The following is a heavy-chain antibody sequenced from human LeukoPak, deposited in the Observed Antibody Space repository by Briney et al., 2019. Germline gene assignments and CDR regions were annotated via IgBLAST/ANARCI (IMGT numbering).Heavy chain of an antibody. V-gene: IGHV1-2*06. CDR2: INSNNGGE. Sequence: GASVQVSCKASGYTFTAHFIHWVRQAPGQGLEWMGQINSNNGGEKYAPKFQGRVTVLRDTSINTIYLDLTSLTSDDTAVYYCAREPYTTSSDRHEKAFDYWGQGTLVTVSS. J-gene: IGHJ4*02. CDR3: AREPYTTSSDRHEKAFDY. D-gene: IGHD6-6*01. CDR1: GYTFTAHF.